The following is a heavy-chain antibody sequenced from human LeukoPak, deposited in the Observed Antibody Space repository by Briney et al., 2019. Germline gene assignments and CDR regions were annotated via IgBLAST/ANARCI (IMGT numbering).Heavy chain of an antibody. CDR2: IYTSGST. CDR3: ARVAYDYGDPYYFDY. CDR1: GGSISSYY. D-gene: IGHD4-17*01. J-gene: IGHJ4*02. V-gene: IGHV4-4*07. Sequence: PSETLSLTCTVSGGSISSYYWSWIRQPAGKGLEWIGRIYTSGSTNYNPSLKSRVTMSVDTSKNQFSLKLSSVTAADTAVYYCARVAYDYGDPYYFDYWGQGTLVTVSS.